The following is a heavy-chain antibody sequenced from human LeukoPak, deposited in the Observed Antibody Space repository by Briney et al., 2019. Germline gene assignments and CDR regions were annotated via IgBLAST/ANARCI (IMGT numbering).Heavy chain of an antibody. Sequence: SETLSLTCAVYGGTFSGYYWSWIRQPPGKRLEWVGESNDSGGTNYNPSLKSRVTISADKSKNQVSLKLTSVTAADTAVYYCARHLSLAAFFDYWGQGTLVTVSS. CDR1: GGTFSGYY. CDR3: ARHLSLAAFFDY. CDR2: SNDSGGT. V-gene: IGHV4-34*01. J-gene: IGHJ4*02. D-gene: IGHD2/OR15-2a*01.